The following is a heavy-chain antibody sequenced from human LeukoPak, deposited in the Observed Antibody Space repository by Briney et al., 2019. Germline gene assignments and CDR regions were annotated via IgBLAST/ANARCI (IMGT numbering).Heavy chain of an antibody. J-gene: IGHJ3*02. CDR1: GFTFSSYW. Sequence: GGSLRLSCAASGFTFSSYWMHWVRQAPGKGLVWVSRINSDGSSTSYADSVKGRFTISRDNAKNTLYLQMNSLRAEDTVVYYCARRYSGYDLGAFDIWGQGTMVTVSS. CDR3: ARRYSGYDLGAFDI. V-gene: IGHV3-74*01. D-gene: IGHD5-12*01. CDR2: INSDGSST.